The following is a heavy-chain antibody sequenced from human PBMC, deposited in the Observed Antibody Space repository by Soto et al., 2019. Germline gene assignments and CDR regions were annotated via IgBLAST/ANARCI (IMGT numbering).Heavy chain of an antibody. CDR3: ARAFYDIFAYNWFDP. D-gene: IGHD3-9*01. CDR1: GYTFTSYA. Sequence: GASVKVSCKASGYTFTSYAMHWVRQAPGQRLEWMGWINAGNGNTKYSQKFQGRVTITRDTSASTAYMELSSLRSEDTAVYYCARAFYDIFAYNWFDPWGQGTLVTVSS. CDR2: INAGNGNT. J-gene: IGHJ5*02. V-gene: IGHV1-3*01.